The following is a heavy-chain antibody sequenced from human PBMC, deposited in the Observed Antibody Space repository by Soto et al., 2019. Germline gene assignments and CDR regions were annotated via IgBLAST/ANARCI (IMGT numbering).Heavy chain of an antibody. J-gene: IGHJ5*02. V-gene: IGHV4-4*02. CDR1: GGSISSSNW. CDR3: ARDYMVRGVMRWFDP. Sequence: QVQLQESGPGLVKPSGTLSLTCAVSGGSISSSNWWSWVRQPPGKGLEWIGEIYHSGSTNYNPSLKSRFTISVDQSKNQFSLKLSSVTAADTAVYYCARDYMVRGVMRWFDPWGQGTLVTVSS. CDR2: IYHSGST. D-gene: IGHD3-10*01.